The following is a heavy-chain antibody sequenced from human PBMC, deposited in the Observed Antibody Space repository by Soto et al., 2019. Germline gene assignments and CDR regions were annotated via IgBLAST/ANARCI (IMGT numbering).Heavy chain of an antibody. CDR3: ARSIRGPRRFNGMDV. CDR1: GFSLTSRGMC. D-gene: IGHD1-20*01. V-gene: IGHV2-70*13. J-gene: IGHJ6*02. CDR2: IERDDDDK. Sequence: SGPTLVNPTETLTLTCTFSGFSLTSRGMCVSWIRQPPGKALEWLALIERDDDDKYYSTSLKTRLTISKDTRKNQVVLTMANVDPADTGTYYCARSIRGPRRFNGMDVWGQGTTVTVSS.